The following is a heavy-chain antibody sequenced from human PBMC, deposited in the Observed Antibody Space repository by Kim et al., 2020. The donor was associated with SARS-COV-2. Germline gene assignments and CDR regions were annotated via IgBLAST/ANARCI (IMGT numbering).Heavy chain of an antibody. CDR3: ARNYFIRRMRRYFDL. D-gene: IGHD1-7*01. V-gene: IGHV4-39*01. CDR2: VNYRGST. Sequence: SETLSLTCSVSGGSIRSGSLYWGWIRQPPGKGREWIGSVNYRGSTDYNPSLKSRVAISVDTSENQFSLMLNSLTGADTAFYYCARNYFIRRMRRYFDLWG. CDR1: GGSIRSGSLY. J-gene: IGHJ2*01.